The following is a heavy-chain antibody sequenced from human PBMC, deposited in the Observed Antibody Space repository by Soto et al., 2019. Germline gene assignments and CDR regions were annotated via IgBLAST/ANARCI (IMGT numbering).Heavy chain of an antibody. CDR2: FDPEDGET. CDR3: ATASYYYGSGTGWFDP. J-gene: IGHJ5*02. Sequence: ASVKGSCKVSRYTLSKLSMDWVRKAPGKGLEWMGGFDPEDGETIYAQKFQGRVTMTEDTSTDTAYMELSSLRSEDTAVYYCATASYYYGSGTGWFDPWGQGTLVTVSS. CDR1: RYTLSKLS. V-gene: IGHV1-24*01. D-gene: IGHD3-10*01.